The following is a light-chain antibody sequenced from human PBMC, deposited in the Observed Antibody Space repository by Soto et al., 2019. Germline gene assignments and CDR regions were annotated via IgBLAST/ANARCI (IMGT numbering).Light chain of an antibody. CDR1: NIGSKN. J-gene: IGLJ2*01. CDR3: QVWDITTVV. Sequence: SYELTQPLAVSVVLGQTARIPCGGNNIGSKNVHWYQQKPGQAPVLVMYRDNNRPSGIPERFSGSNSGNTATLTISRAQAGDEADYYCQVWDITTVVFGGGTKLTVL. CDR2: RDN. V-gene: IGLV3-9*01.